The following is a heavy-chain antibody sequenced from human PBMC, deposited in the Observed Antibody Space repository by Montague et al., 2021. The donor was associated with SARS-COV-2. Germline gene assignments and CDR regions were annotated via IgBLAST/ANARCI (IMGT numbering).Heavy chain of an antibody. V-gene: IGHV4-4*02. CDR3: ARFTSTGSGSYYIFDY. CDR2: IYHDGST. D-gene: IGHD1-26*01. CDR1: GGGSISSSHW. Sequence: SETLSLTCTVSGGGSISSSHWWSWVRQPPGKGLEWIGEIYHDGSTYYNPSLKSRLTLSVDKSKNQFSLKLGSVTAADTAVYYCARFTSTGSGSYYIFDYWGQGTLVTVSS. J-gene: IGHJ4*02.